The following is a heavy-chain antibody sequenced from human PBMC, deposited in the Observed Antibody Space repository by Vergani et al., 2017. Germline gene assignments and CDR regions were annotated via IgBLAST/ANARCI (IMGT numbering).Heavy chain of an antibody. V-gene: IGHV3-21*01. D-gene: IGHD6-19*01. Sequence: EVQLVESGGGLVKPGGSLRLSCAASGFTFSSYSMNWVRQAPGKGLEWVSSISSSSSYIYYADSVKGGFTISRDNAKNSLYLQMNSLRAEDTAVYYCARDLYSSGHNWFDPWGQGTLVTVSS. J-gene: IGHJ5*02. CDR3: ARDLYSSGHNWFDP. CDR2: ISSSSSYI. CDR1: GFTFSSYS.